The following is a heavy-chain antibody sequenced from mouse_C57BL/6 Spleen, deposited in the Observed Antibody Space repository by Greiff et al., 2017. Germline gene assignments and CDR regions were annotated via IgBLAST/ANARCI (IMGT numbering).Heavy chain of an antibody. D-gene: IGHD2-10*01. V-gene: IGHV14-4*01. J-gene: IGHJ3*01. CDR2: IDPENGDT. CDR3: TTSYQFAY. Sequence: EVKLQESGAELVRPGASVKLSCTASGFNIKDDYMHWVKQRPEQGLEWIGWIDPENGDTEYASKFQGKATITADTSSNTAYLQLSSLTSEDTAVYYCTTSYQFAYWGQGTLVTVSA. CDR1: GFNIKDDY.